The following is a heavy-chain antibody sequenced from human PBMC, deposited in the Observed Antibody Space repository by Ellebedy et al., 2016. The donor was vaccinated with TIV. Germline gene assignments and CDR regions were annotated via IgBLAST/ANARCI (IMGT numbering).Heavy chain of an antibody. V-gene: IGHV4-39*07. Sequence: MPSETLSLTCTVSGGSISDSHCWGWIRQPPGKGLEWIGLFCFGGVTYYNPSLKSRVTISVDASKKQFSLKVNSVTAADTAVYYCARRYCGGGTCYFFDSWGQGTLVTVSS. J-gene: IGHJ4*02. D-gene: IGHD2-15*01. CDR1: GGSISDSHC. CDR2: FCFGGVT. CDR3: ARRYCGGGTCYFFDS.